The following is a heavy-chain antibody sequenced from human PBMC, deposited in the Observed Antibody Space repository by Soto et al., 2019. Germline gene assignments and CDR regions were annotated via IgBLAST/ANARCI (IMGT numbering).Heavy chain of an antibody. V-gene: IGHV1-8*01. J-gene: IGHJ4*01. CDR2: LNPNSGDT. D-gene: IGHD6-19*01. CDR1: GYTFSSYD. CDR3: ATSGGGWYLY. Sequence: ASVKVSCKASGYTFSSYDINWVRQATGQGLEWMGWLNPNSGDTGYAQKFQGRVTLTRNTSINTAYIELSSLTSDDTAVFYCATSGGGWYLYWG.